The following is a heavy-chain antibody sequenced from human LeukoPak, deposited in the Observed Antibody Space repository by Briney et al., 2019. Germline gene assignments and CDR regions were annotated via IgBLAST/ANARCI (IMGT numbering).Heavy chain of an antibody. J-gene: IGHJ5*02. V-gene: IGHV1-69*04. CDR1: GGTFSSYV. Sequence: GASVKVSCKASGGTFSSYVINWVRQAPGQGLEWVGRIIPILDIPNYAQKFQGRVTITADKSTSTVYMEMSSLRSEDTAVYYCARDPGGVERLRFANWVDPWGQGTLVTVSS. CDR2: IIPILDIP. D-gene: IGHD5-12*01. CDR3: ARDPGGVERLRFANWVDP.